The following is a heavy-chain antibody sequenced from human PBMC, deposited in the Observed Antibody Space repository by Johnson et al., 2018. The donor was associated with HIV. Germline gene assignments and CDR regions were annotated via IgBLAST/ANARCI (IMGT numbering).Heavy chain of an antibody. J-gene: IGHJ3*02. D-gene: IGHD3-22*01. CDR2: IYSGGST. CDR1: GFTFDDYG. CDR3: ARASSGYYSDAFDI. Sequence: VQLVESGGGVVRPGGSLRLSCAASGFTFDDYGMSWVRQVPGKGLEWVSVIYSGGSTYYADSVKGRFTISRDNSKNTLYLQMNSLGAEDTAVYYCARASSGYYSDAFDIWGQGTMGTVSS. V-gene: IGHV3-66*02.